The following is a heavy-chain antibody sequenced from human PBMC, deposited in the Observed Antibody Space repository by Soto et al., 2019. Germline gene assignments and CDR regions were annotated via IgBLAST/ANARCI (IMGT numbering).Heavy chain of an antibody. CDR1: GFSFSTYG. J-gene: IGHJ4*02. D-gene: IGHD4-17*01. CDR2: VSGGSGVT. V-gene: IGHV3-23*01. CDR3: TRWNGYGAL. Sequence: EMQLLESGGGLVQPGGSLRLSCVVSGFSFSTYGVTWVRQAPGKGLEWVCGVSGGSGVTHYTDSVKGRFTISGDDSKNTVYLQMNSLRGEDTAVYYCTRWNGYGALWGQGTLVTVSS.